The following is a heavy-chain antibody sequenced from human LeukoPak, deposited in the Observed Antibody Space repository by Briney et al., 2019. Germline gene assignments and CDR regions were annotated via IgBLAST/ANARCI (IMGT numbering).Heavy chain of an antibody. J-gene: IGHJ3*02. V-gene: IGHV3-23*01. Sequence: GGSLRLSCAASGFTFSSYAMSWVRQAPGKGLEWVSTMSVSGDSTYYADSVKGRFTVSRDNSKTTLYLQMNSLRAEDTAVYYCAKDRGVTGTTSHIWGQGTMVTVSS. CDR2: MSVSGDST. CDR3: AKDRGVTGTTSHI. D-gene: IGHD1-7*01. CDR1: GFTFSSYA.